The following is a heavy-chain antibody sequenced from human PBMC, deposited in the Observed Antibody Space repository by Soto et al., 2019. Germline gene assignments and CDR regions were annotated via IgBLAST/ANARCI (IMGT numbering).Heavy chain of an antibody. CDR1: GYIFTKYG. Sequence: QVQVVQSGPELKKPGASVKVSCKAQGYIFTKYGIGWVRQAPGHGLEWMGLINVYNGDRKVAQKFQDRVSMTTDTATDTAYMELKSLRSGDTAVYYCARVVPGAEAWFGPWGQGTLVTVSS. CDR2: INVYNGDR. D-gene: IGHD2-2*01. V-gene: IGHV1-18*01. CDR3: ARVVPGAEAWFGP. J-gene: IGHJ5*02.